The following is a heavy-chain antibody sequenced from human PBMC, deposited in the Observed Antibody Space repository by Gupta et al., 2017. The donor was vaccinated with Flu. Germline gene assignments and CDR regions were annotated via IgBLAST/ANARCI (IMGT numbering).Heavy chain of an antibody. V-gene: IGHV1-46*01. CDR3: ARGMPGYTYGYNYFHY. D-gene: IGHD5-18*01. CDR1: GYTLATHY. CDR2: INPNGGST. Sequence: QVQLVQSGAEVKRPGASVKISCRTSGYTLATHYLHWVRPAPGQGPEWMGIINPNGGSTNYAQKFQGRVTMIAGTSTNTVYMELSSMRSEDTAVYYCARGMPGYTYGYNYFHYWGQGTLVTVSS. J-gene: IGHJ4*02.